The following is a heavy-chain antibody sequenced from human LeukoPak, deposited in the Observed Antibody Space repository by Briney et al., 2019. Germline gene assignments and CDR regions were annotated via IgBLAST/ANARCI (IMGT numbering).Heavy chain of an antibody. CDR3: AKTLGYCSGGSCYSGVIDY. J-gene: IGHJ4*02. Sequence: PGGSLRLSCAASGFTFSSYWMSWVRQAPGKGLEWVSAISGSGGSTYYADSMKGRFTISRDNTLYLQMNSLRAEDTAVYYCAKTLGYCSGGSCYSGVIDYWGQGTLVTVSS. CDR2: ISGSGGST. CDR1: GFTFSSYW. V-gene: IGHV3-23*01. D-gene: IGHD2-15*01.